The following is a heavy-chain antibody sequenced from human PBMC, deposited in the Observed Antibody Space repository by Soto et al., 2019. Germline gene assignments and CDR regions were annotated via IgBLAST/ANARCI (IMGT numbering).Heavy chain of an antibody. V-gene: IGHV3-15*01. CDR2: IKSKTDGGTT. CDR1: GFTFSNAW. Sequence: GGSLRLSCAASGFTFSNAWMSWVRQAPGKGLEWVGRIKSKTDGGTTDYAAPVKGRFTISRDDSKNTLYLQMNSLKTEDTAVYYCTTDNWNYVGAFDIQGQGPMVTVSS. J-gene: IGHJ3*02. D-gene: IGHD1-7*01. CDR3: TTDNWNYVGAFDI.